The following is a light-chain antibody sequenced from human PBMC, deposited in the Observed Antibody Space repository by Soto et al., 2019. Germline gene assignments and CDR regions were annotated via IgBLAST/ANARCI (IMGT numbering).Light chain of an antibody. J-gene: IGLJ1*01. CDR3: SSYTSSSTLYV. CDR2: DVS. Sequence: QSVLTQPASVSGSPGQSITISCTGTSSDVGGYNYVSWYQQHPGKAHKLMIYDVSNRPSGVSNRFSGSKSGNTASLIISGLQAEDEADYYCSSYTSSSTLYVFGTGTKVTVL. CDR1: SSDVGGYNY. V-gene: IGLV2-14*01.